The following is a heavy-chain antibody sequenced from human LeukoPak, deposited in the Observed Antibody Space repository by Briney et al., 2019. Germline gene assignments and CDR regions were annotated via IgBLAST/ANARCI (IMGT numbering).Heavy chain of an antibody. CDR2: IYHSGST. V-gene: IGHV4-30-2*01. J-gene: IGHJ4*02. CDR1: GGSISSSSYY. Sequence: SETLSLTCTVSGGSISSSSYYWSWIRQPPGKGLEWIGYIYHSGSTYYNPSLKSRVTISVDRSKNQFSLKLSSVTAADTAVYYCARGKYSSSWYNYWGQGTLVTVSS. CDR3: ARGKYSSSWYNY. D-gene: IGHD6-13*01.